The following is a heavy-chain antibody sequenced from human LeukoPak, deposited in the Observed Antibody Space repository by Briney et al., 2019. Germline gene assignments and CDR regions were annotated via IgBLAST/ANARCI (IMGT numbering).Heavy chain of an antibody. Sequence: PSGTLSLTCAVSGGSISSRNWWSWVRQPPGKGLEWIAEIHHSGSTNYNPSLKSRVTISVDKSKNQFSLKLSSLTAADTAMYFCAKSLYDYRSETYFRPFDYRGQGTLVTVSS. CDR2: IHHSGST. J-gene: IGHJ4*02. D-gene: IGHD3-10*01. CDR1: GGSISSRNW. CDR3: AKSLYDYRSETYFRPFDY. V-gene: IGHV4-4*02.